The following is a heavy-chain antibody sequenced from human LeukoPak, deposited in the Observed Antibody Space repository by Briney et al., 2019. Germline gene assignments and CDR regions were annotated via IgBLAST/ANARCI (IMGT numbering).Heavy chain of an antibody. CDR3: ANIIMGHDAFDI. D-gene: IGHD1-26*01. CDR1: GFTFSSYA. V-gene: IGHV3-23*01. J-gene: IGHJ3*02. CDR2: ISGSGGST. Sequence: GGSLRLSCAASGFTFSSYAMSWVRQAPGKGLEWVSAISGSGGSTYYADSVKGRFTISRDNSKNTLYLQMNSLRAEDTAVYYCANIIMGHDAFDIWGQGTTVTVSS.